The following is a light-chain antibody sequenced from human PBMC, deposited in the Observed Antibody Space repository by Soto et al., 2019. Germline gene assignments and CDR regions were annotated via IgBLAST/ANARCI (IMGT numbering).Light chain of an antibody. V-gene: IGLV2-14*01. J-gene: IGLJ2*01. CDR2: EVS. CDR1: SSDIGGYNY. CDR3: SSYTTSNTLV. Sequence: QSALTQPASVSGSPGQSITISCTGNSSDIGGYNYVSWYQQHPGKAPKLMIYEVSNRPSSISNRFSGSKSGNTASLTISGLQPEDEADYYCSSYTTSNTLVFGGGTKLTVL.